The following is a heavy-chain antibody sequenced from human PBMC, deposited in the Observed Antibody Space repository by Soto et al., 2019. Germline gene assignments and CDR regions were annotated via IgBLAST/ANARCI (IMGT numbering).Heavy chain of an antibody. CDR3: ARVPLDVSGWHWHESDY. Sequence: ALRLSCTTSGFTFGGSVVNWFRQAPGQGLEGIGFIRSETYGGTTDYAASVKGRFTISRDDPNWIAYLQMNSLKTDDTAESYCARVPLDVSGWHWHESDYWGQGTLVTVSS. J-gene: IGHJ4*02. V-gene: IGHV3-49*03. CDR2: IRSETYGGTT. D-gene: IGHD6-25*01. CDR1: GFTFGGSV.